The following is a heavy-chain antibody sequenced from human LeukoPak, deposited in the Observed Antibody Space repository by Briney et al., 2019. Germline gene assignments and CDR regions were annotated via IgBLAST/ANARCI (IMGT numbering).Heavy chain of an antibody. J-gene: IGHJ4*02. CDR2: IYYSGST. D-gene: IGHD6-13*01. CDR1: GGSISSYY. CDR3: ARVTGYRIEDYFDY. V-gene: IGHV4-59*01. Sequence: SETLSLTCTVSGGSISSYYWSWMRQPPGKGLEWIGYIYYSGSTNYNPSLKSRVTISVETSKNEFSLKLRSVTAADTAVYYCARVTGYRIEDYFDYWGQGTLVTVSS.